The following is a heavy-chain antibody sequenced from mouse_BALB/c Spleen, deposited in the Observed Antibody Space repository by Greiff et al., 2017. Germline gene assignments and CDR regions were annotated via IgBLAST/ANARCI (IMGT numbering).Heavy chain of an antibody. CDR1: GFTFSSYA. Sequence: DVQLVESGGGLVKPGGSLKLSCAASGFTFSSYAMSWVRQTPEKRLEWVATISSGGSYTYYPDSVKGRFTISRDNAKNTLYLQMSSLRSEDTAMYSCARLTVVADYDAMDYWGQGTSVTVSA. J-gene: IGHJ4*01. V-gene: IGHV5-9-3*01. D-gene: IGHD1-1*01. CDR3: ARLTVVADYDAMDY. CDR2: ISSGGSYT.